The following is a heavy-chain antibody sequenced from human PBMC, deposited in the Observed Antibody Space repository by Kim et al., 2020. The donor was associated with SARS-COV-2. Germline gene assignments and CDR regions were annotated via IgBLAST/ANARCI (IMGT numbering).Heavy chain of an antibody. V-gene: IGHV3-15*01. Sequence: GGSLRLSCAASGFTFSNAWMSWVRQAPGKGLEWVGRIKSKTDGGTTDYAAPVKGRFTISRDDSKNTLYLQMNSLKTEDTAVYYCTTDHYYGSGSDRYYYGMDVWGQGTTVTVSS. CDR2: IKSKTDGGTT. J-gene: IGHJ6*02. CDR1: GFTFSNAW. D-gene: IGHD3-10*01. CDR3: TTDHYYGSGSDRYYYGMDV.